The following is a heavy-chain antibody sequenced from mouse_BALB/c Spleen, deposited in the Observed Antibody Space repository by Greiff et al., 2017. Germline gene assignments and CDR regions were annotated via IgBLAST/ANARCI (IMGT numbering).Heavy chain of an antibody. J-gene: IGHJ3*01. CDR1: GFTFSSYA. CDR3: ARQGGFAY. CDR2: ISSGGSYT. V-gene: IGHV5-9-3*01. Sequence: DVQLVESGGGLVKPGGSLKLSCAASGFTFSSYAMSWVRQTPEKRLEWVATISSGGSYTYYPDSVKGRFTISRDNAKNTLYLQMSSLRSEDTAMYYCARQGGFAYWGQGTLVTVSA.